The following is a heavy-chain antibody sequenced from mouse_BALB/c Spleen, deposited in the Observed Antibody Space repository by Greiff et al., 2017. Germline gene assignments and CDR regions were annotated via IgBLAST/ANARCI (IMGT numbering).Heavy chain of an antibody. V-gene: IGHV5-9*03. CDR3: ARWANDYDY. J-gene: IGHJ2*01. CDR2: ISSGGGNT. D-gene: IGHD2-4*01. CDR1: GFTFSSYT. Sequence: EVKLMESGGGLVKPGGSLKLSCAASGFTFSSYTMSWVRQTPEKRLEWVATISSGGGNTYYPDSVKGRFTISRDNAKNNLYLQMSSLRSEDTALYYCARWANDYDYWGQGTTLTVSS.